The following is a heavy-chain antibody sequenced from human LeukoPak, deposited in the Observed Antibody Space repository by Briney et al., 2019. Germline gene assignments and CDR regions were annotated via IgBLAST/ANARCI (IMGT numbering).Heavy chain of an antibody. J-gene: IGHJ5*02. CDR1: GGSISSGGYY. Sequence: SETLSLTCTVSGGSISSGGYYWSRIRQHPGKGLEWIGYIYYSGSTYYNPSLKSRVTISVDTSKNQFSLKLSSVTAADTAVYYCAREARLGYSYGTNWFDPWGQGTLVTVSS. D-gene: IGHD5-18*01. CDR3: AREARLGYSYGTNWFDP. CDR2: IYYSGST. V-gene: IGHV4-31*03.